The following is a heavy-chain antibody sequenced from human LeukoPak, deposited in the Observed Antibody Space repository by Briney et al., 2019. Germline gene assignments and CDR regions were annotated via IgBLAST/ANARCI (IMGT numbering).Heavy chain of an antibody. V-gene: IGHV1-18*01. CDR2: ISAYNGNT. J-gene: IGHJ6*03. CDR3: ARAGPDIVVVPAAFYYMDV. CDR1: GYTFISYG. Sequence: ASVKVSCKASGYTFISYGISWVRQAPGQGLEWMGWISAYNGNTNYAQKLQGRVTMTTDTSTSTAYMELRSLRSGDTAVYYCARAGPDIVVVPAAFYYMDVWGKGTTVTVSS. D-gene: IGHD2-2*01.